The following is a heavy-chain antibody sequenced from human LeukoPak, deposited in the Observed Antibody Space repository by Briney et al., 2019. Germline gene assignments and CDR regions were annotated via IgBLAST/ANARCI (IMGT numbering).Heavy chain of an antibody. V-gene: IGHV4-59*08. CDR3: ARQPSGYDPPFDY. CDR2: IYYSERH. D-gene: IGHD5-12*01. CDR1: WVPISSYY. J-gene: IGHJ4*02. Sequence: PSETLSLTCTLCWVPISSYYGLWLPEPPGKGLEWSGLIYYSERHNYTPYLKRRVTISVHTPKHQLALKLSSVTAGDTAVYYCARQPSGYDPPFDYWGQGTLVTVSS.